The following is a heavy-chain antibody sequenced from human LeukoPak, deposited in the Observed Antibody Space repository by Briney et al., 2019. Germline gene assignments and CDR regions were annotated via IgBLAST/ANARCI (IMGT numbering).Heavy chain of an antibody. CDR1: GYTFTGYY. Sequence: ASVKVSCKASGYTFTGYYMHWVRQAPGQGLEWMGWINPNSGGTNYAQKFQGRVTMTRDTSISTAYMELSRLRSDDTAVYYCARDRSSGYPYSFDYWGQGTLVTVFS. CDR3: ARDRSSGYPYSFDY. CDR2: INPNSGGT. J-gene: IGHJ4*02. V-gene: IGHV1-2*02. D-gene: IGHD3-22*01.